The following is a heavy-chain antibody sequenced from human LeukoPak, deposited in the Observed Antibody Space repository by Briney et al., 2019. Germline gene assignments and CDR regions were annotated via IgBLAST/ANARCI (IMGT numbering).Heavy chain of an antibody. CDR3: ARGPWRGGGYPPEHYYYGMDV. V-gene: IGHV4-34*01. CDR1: GGSFNGYY. Sequence: SETLSLTCAVYGGSFNGYYWSWIRQPPGKGLEWIGEINHSGSTNYNPSLKSRVTISVDTSKNQFSLKLSSVTAADTAVYYCARGPWRGGGYPPEHYYYGMDVWGQGTTVTVSS. J-gene: IGHJ6*02. D-gene: IGHD2-21*01. CDR2: INHSGST.